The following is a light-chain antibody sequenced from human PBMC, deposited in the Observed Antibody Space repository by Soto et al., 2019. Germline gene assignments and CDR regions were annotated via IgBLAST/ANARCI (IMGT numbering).Light chain of an antibody. CDR3: SSYAGSDIWV. CDR2: EVS. Sequence: QSALTQPPSASGSTGESVTISCTGTSSDVGGYNYVSWYQQYPGKAPKLMIYEVSKRPSGVPDRFSGSKSGKTASLTVSGLQAEDEADYYCSSYAGSDIWVFGGGTKLTV. J-gene: IGLJ3*02. CDR1: SSDVGGYNY. V-gene: IGLV2-8*01.